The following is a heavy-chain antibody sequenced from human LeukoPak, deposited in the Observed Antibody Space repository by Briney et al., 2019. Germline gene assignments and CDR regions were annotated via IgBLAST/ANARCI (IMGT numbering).Heavy chain of an antibody. J-gene: IGHJ4*02. CDR1: GGSISSGSYY. CDR2: MYTSGST. CDR3: ARDQGYGQRTFDY. D-gene: IGHD5-18*01. V-gene: IGHV4-61*02. Sequence: SETLSLTCTVSGGSISSGSYYWSWIRQPAGQGLEYIGRMYTSGSTNYNPSLKSRVTISVDTSKNQFSLKLSSVTAADTAVYYCARDQGYGQRTFDYWGQGTLVTVSP.